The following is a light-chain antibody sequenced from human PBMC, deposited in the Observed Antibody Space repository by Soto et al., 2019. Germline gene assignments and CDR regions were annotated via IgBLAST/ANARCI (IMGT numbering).Light chain of an antibody. J-gene: IGKJ1*01. CDR3: QQSYLTPST. V-gene: IGKV1-39*01. CDR1: QLISNY. CDR2: AAS. Sequence: DIQMTQSPSSLSASVGDRVTITCRSSQLISNYLNWYQQKPGKAPELLIIAASTLQSGVSSRFSGSGSGTDFSLTISTLQPEDFATDYCQQSYLTPSTFGQGTKVEIK.